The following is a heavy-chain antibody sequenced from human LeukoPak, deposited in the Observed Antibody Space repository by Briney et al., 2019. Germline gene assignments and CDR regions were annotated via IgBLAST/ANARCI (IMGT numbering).Heavy chain of an antibody. CDR1: GFTFSSYG. Sequence: GGSLRLSCAPSGFTFSSYGMTWVRQAPGKGLEWVSSISGSGDNTYYADSVKGRFTFSRDNSKNNLYLQMNSLRAEDTAVYYCARGGYYGSGTYYSPTSPHWGQGTLVTVSS. CDR3: ARGGYYGSGTYYSPTSPH. D-gene: IGHD3-10*01. V-gene: IGHV3-23*01. CDR2: ISGSGDNT. J-gene: IGHJ4*02.